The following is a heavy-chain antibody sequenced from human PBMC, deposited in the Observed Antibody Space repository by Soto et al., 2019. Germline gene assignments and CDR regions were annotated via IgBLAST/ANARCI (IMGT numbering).Heavy chain of an antibody. CDR1: GFTFTSSA. V-gene: IGHV1-58*01. D-gene: IGHD3-3*01. Sequence: SVKGSCKASGFTFTSSAVQWVRQARGQRLEWIGWIVVGSGNTNYAQKFQERVTITRDMSTSTAYMELSSLRSEDTAVYYCAAEDFWSGGTGGDWCQGKLGTV. CDR2: IVVGSGNT. J-gene: IGHJ4*02. CDR3: AAEDFWSGGTGGD.